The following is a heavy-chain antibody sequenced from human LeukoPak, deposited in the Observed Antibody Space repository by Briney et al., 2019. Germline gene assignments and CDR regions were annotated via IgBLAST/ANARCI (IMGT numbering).Heavy chain of an antibody. Sequence: GASVKVSCKASGYTFTSYYMHWVRQAPGQGLEWMGWINPNSGGTNYAQKFQGRVTMTRDTSISTAYMELSRLRSDDTAVYYCAREITMVRGVIDYWGQGTLVTVSS. CDR3: AREITMVRGVIDY. J-gene: IGHJ4*02. V-gene: IGHV1-2*02. CDR2: INPNSGGT. CDR1: GYTFTSYY. D-gene: IGHD3-10*01.